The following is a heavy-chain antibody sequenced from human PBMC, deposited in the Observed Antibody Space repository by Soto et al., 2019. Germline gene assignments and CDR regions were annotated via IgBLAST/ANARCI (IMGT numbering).Heavy chain of an antibody. CDR2: IFYTEST. D-gene: IGHD1-7*01. V-gene: IGHV4-59*01. Sequence: QVQLQESGPGLMKPSETLSLTCTVSGGSISRYYWSWIRQAPGKGLEWIGYIFYTESTNYNPSLKSRVTISVDTSKNHFSLKLTSVTAADTAVYYCARDSTTYYGMDVWGQGTTVTVSS. CDR3: ARDSTTYYGMDV. CDR1: GGSISRYY. J-gene: IGHJ6*02.